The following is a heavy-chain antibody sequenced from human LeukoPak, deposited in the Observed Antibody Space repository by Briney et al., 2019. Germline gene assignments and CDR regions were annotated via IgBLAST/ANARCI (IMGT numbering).Heavy chain of an antibody. CDR3: ARAGESLFDY. J-gene: IGHJ4*02. Sequence: SETLSLTCAVYGGSFSGYYWSWIRQPPGKGLEWIGEINHSGSTNYNPSLKSRVTISVDTSKNQFSLKLSSVTAADTAVYYCARAGESLFDYWGQGTLVTVSS. CDR2: INHSGST. D-gene: IGHD1-26*01. V-gene: IGHV4-34*01. CDR1: GGSFSGYY.